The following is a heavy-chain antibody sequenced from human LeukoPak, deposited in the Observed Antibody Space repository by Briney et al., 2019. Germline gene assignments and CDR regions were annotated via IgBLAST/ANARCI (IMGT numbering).Heavy chain of an antibody. Sequence: GGSLRLSCAASGFTFSSYGMHWVRQAPGKGLEWVAVISYDGSNKYYADSVKSRFTIPRDNAKNSLYLQMNSLRAEDTALYYCAKDIHRQLVGFYYMDVWGKGTTVTVSS. D-gene: IGHD6-6*01. V-gene: IGHV3-30*18. CDR2: ISYDGSNK. CDR3: AKDIHRQLVGFYYMDV. CDR1: GFTFSSYG. J-gene: IGHJ6*03.